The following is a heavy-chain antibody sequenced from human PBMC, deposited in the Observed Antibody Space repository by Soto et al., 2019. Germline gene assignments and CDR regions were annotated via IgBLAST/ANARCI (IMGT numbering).Heavy chain of an antibody. CDR2: IWFDGNKQ. D-gene: IGHD4-4*01. CDR1: GFTFGNYG. CDR3: ATWHLQEHAYDV. J-gene: IGHJ3*01. Sequence: GGSLRLSCAASGFTFGNYGMHWVRQAPGKGLEWVAVIWFDGNKQHYADSVKGRFTISRDNSKNTLYVQMTSLRAEDTAVYYCATWHLQEHAYDVWGQGTTVTVSS. V-gene: IGHV3-33*01.